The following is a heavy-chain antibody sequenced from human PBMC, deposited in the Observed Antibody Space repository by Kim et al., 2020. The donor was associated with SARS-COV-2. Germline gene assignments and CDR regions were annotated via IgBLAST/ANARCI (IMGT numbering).Heavy chain of an antibody. CDR1: GYTFTRYS. Sequence: ASVKVSCKASGYTFTRYSMSWVRQDTGQGLEWIGGISANNGNTNYAQKSQGRVTMTKDTSTSTAYMELRSLRSDDTAVYYCAGSSYDFWSGYPAEYFQHWGQGTLATDSS. D-gene: IGHD3-3*01. V-gene: IGHV1-18*01. CDR3: AGSSYDFWSGYPAEYFQH. CDR2: ISANNGNT. J-gene: IGHJ1*01.